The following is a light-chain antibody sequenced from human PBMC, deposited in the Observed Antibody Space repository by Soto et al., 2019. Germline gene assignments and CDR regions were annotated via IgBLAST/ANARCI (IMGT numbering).Light chain of an antibody. J-gene: IGKJ4*01. V-gene: IGKV1-8*01. CDR3: QQYYSYPLGLT. Sequence: AIRMTQSPSSLSASTGDRVTITCRASQGISSYLAWYQQKPGKGPKLLIYAASTLQSGVASRFSVSGSGTDFNLTLSCLQFEDFATYYYQQYYSYPLGLTFGGGTKVEIK. CDR1: QGISSY. CDR2: AAS.